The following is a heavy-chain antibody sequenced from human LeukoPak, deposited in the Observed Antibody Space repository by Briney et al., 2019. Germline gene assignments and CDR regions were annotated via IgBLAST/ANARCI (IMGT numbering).Heavy chain of an antibody. CDR1: GFTFDDYA. CDR3: AKDRAGGDDFWRGSNWFDP. J-gene: IGHJ5*02. D-gene: IGHD3-3*01. CDR2: ISGDGGST. Sequence: PGGSLRLSCAASGFTFDDYAMHWVRQAPGKGLEWVSLISGDGGSTYYADSVKGRFTISRDNSKNSLYLQMNSLRTEDTALYYCAKDRAGGDDFWRGSNWFDPWGQGTLVTVSS. V-gene: IGHV3-43*02.